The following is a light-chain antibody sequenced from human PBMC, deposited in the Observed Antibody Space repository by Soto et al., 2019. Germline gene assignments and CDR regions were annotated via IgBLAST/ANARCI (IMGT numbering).Light chain of an antibody. CDR2: GAS. V-gene: IGKV3-20*01. CDR1: QRVSSSY. Sequence: EIVLTQSPGTLSLSPGERATLSCRARQRVSSSYIAWYQQKSGQAPRHLISGASNRATGIPDRFGGSGPETDFTLTISRLEPEDFAVYYCLLYGSASRTFGQGTRVDIK. J-gene: IGKJ1*01. CDR3: LLYGSASRT.